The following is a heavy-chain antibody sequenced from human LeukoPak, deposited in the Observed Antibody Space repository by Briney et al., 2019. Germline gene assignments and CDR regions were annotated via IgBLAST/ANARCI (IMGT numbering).Heavy chain of an antibody. J-gene: IGHJ6*04. CDR3: AKGNGSGSYWWARYYYGMDV. V-gene: IGHV3-23*01. CDR1: GFTFSSYA. Sequence: GGSLRLSCAAFGFTFSSYAMSWVRQAPGKGLEWVSAISGSGGSTYYADSVKGRFTISRDNSKNTLYLQMNSLRAEDTAVYYCAKGNGSGSYWWARYYYGMDVWGRGTTVTVSS. CDR2: ISGSGGST. D-gene: IGHD3-10*01.